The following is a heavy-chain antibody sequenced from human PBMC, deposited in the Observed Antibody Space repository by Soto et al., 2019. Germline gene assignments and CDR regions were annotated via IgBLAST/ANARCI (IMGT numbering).Heavy chain of an antibody. Sequence: GGSLRLSCAASGFTFSSYWMSWVRQAPGKGLEWVANIKQDGSEKYYMGSVKGRFTTSRDNAKKSLYLQMSSLRSEDTAVYYCARDPGRSATKWRVRQVADGDYYNMDVWGQGTTLTVSS. D-gene: IGHD2-2*01. J-gene: IGHJ6*02. CDR3: ARDPGRSATKWRVRQVADGDYYNMDV. CDR1: GFTFSSYW. CDR2: IKQDGSEK. V-gene: IGHV3-7*03.